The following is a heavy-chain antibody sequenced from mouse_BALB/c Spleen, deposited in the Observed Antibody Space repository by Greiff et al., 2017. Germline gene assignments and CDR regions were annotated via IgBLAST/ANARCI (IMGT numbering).Heavy chain of an antibody. Sequence: QVTLKESGPGLVAPSQSLSITCTVSGFSLTSYGVHWVRQPPGKGLEWLGVIWAGGSTNYNSALMSRLSISKDNSKSQVFLKMNSLQTDDTAMYYCARESPYYGSSFPYAMDYWGQGTSVTVSS. J-gene: IGHJ4*01. CDR1: GFSLTSYG. CDR2: IWAGGST. V-gene: IGHV2-9*02. CDR3: ARESPYYGSSFPYAMDY. D-gene: IGHD1-1*01.